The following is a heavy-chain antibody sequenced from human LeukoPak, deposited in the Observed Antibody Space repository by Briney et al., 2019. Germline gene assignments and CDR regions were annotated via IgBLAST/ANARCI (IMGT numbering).Heavy chain of an antibody. CDR2: ISFDGSNL. CDR1: GFTFSNYA. D-gene: IGHD3-10*01. Sequence: PGKSLRLSCAASGFTFSNYAMHWVRQAPGKGLEWVAVISFDGSNLYYGDSVKGRFTVSRDNSKNTVYLQMSSLRGDDAAVYYCAKDRYGSGSYPLFGYWGQGTLVTVSS. J-gene: IGHJ4*02. CDR3: AKDRYGSGSYPLFGY. V-gene: IGHV3-30*18.